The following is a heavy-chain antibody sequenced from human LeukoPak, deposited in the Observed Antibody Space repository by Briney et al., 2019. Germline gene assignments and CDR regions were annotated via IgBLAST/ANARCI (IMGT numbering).Heavy chain of an antibody. CDR1: GFTVSSNY. CDR2: IYSGGST. V-gene: IGHV3-66*01. J-gene: IGHJ4*02. CDR3: ARNGAVAGKGLDY. Sequence: GSLRLSCAASGFTVSSNYMSWVRQAPGKGLEWVSVIYSGGSTYYADSVKGRFTISRDNSKNTLYLQMNSLRAEDTAVYYCARNGAVAGKGLDYWGQGTLVTVSS. D-gene: IGHD6-19*01.